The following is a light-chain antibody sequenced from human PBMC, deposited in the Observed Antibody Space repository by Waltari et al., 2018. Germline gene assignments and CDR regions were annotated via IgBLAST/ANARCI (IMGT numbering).Light chain of an antibody. Sequence: DIVVTQSPASLAVCAGETATTDCKSSQSVLHRSNSKNYLGWYKQKPGQPPKLLIYWASTRESGVPDRFSGSGSGTDFTLTISSLQAEDVAVYYCQQYYSTIFTFGPGTKVDIK. CDR1: QSVLHRSNSKNY. CDR3: QQYYSTIFT. CDR2: WAS. J-gene: IGKJ3*01. V-gene: IGKV4-1*01.